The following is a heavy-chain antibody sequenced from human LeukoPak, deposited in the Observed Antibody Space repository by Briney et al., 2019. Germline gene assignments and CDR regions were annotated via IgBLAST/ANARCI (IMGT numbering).Heavy chain of an antibody. CDR3: ARDLGDYYDSSGYQNDAFDI. Sequence: PSETLSLTCTVSGGSISSYYWTWIRQPPGKGLEWIGYIYYSGSTNYNPSLKSRVTISVDTSKNQFSLKLSSVTAADTAVYYCARDLGDYYDSSGYQNDAFDIWGQGTMVTVSS. CDR1: GGSISSYY. J-gene: IGHJ3*02. CDR2: IYYSGST. V-gene: IGHV4-59*01. D-gene: IGHD3-22*01.